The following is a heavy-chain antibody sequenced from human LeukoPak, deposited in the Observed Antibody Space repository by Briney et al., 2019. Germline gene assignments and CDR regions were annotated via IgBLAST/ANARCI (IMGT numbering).Heavy chain of an antibody. D-gene: IGHD2-15*01. CDR2: IIPIFGTA. Sequence: ASVKVSCKASGGTFSSYAISWVRQAPGQGLEWMGGIIPIFGTANYAQKFQGRVTITTDESTSTAYMELSSLRSEDTAVYYCERVDCSGGSCYTSFDYWGQGTLVTVSS. CDR1: GGTFSSYA. V-gene: IGHV1-69*05. J-gene: IGHJ4*02. CDR3: ERVDCSGGSCYTSFDY.